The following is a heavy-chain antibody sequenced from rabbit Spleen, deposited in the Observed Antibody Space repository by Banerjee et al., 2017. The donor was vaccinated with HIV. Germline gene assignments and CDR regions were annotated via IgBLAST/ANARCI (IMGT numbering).Heavy chain of an antibody. CDR3: ARYYIFYGMDL. V-gene: IGHV1S43*01. J-gene: IGHJ6*01. D-gene: IGHD4-1*01. CDR1: GIDSSNHNF. CDR2: IYTGRGGT. Sequence: QEQLEESGGGLVQPGASLTLTCKASGIDSSNHNFMRWVRQAPGKGLEWIGAIYTGRGGTDYANWVNGRFTISSDNAQYTVDLQMNSLTAADTATYFCARYYIFYGMDLWGQGTLVTVS.